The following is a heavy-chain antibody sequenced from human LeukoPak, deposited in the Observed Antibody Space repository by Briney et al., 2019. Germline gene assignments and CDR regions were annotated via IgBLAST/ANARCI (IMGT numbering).Heavy chain of an antibody. CDR3: TRWGDGVGPVGIIDY. CDR2: ISSSSSYI. D-gene: IGHD1-26*01. Sequence: GGSLRLSCAASGFTFSGYSMNWVRQAPGKGLEWVSSISSSSSYIYYADSVKGRFTISRDNAKNSLYLQMNSLKTEDTAVYYCTRWGDGVGPVGIIDYWGQGTLVTISS. CDR1: GFTFSGYS. V-gene: IGHV3-21*04. J-gene: IGHJ4*02.